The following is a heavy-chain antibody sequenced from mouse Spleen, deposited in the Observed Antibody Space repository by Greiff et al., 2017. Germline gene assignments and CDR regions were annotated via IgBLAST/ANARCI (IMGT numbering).Heavy chain of an antibody. D-gene: IGHD1-1*01. J-gene: IGHJ2*01. CDR3: ARVYYYGSSFFFDY. Sequence: DVHLVESGGGLVKLGGSLKLSCAASGFTFSSYAMSWVRQTPEKRLEWVATISSGGGNTYYPDSVKGRFTISRDNAKNTLYLQMSSLKSEDTAMYYCARVYYYGSSFFFDYWGQGTTLTVSS. V-gene: IGHV5-9-3*01. CDR1: GFTFSSYA. CDR2: ISSGGGNT.